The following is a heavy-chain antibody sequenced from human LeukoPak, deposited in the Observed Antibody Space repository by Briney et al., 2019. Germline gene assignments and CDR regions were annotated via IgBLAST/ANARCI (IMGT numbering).Heavy chain of an antibody. J-gene: IGHJ3*02. D-gene: IGHD1-26*01. CDR2: ISAYNGNT. V-gene: IGHV1-18*01. Sequence: ASVKVSCKASGYTFTSYGISWVRQAPGQGLEWMGWISAYNGNTNYAQKLQGRVTMTTDTSTSTAYMELRSLRSDDTAVYYCARAPMVGVGWGAFDIWGQGTMVTVSS. CDR3: ARAPMVGVGWGAFDI. CDR1: GYTFTSYG.